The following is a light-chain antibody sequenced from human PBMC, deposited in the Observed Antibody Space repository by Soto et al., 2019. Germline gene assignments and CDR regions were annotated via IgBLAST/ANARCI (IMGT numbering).Light chain of an antibody. Sequence: DIQMTQSPSTLSASVGDRVTTTCRASQSISTWLAWYQQKPGKAPKLLIYKASTLETGVPSRFSGSGSGTQFTLTISSLQPDDFATSYCQQYNTYSRTFRQGTKV. CDR1: QSISTW. CDR3: QQYNTYSRT. J-gene: IGKJ1*01. CDR2: KAS. V-gene: IGKV1-5*03.